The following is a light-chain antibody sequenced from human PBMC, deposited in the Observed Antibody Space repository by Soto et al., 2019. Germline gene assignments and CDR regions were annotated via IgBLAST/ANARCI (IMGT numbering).Light chain of an antibody. V-gene: IGKV3-15*01. J-gene: IGKJ2*01. CDR2: SAS. CDR1: QSISTE. Sequence: EIAMTQSPATLSVSPGERATLSCRASQSISTELAWYQQIPGQPPRLLIYSASTRATGVPARFTGSGSGSEFTLTISGLQSEDFAIYYCQQGHNWPLTFGQGKRLEI. CDR3: QQGHNWPLT.